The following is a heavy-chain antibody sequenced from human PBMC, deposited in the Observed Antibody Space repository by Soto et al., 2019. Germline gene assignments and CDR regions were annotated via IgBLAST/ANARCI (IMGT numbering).Heavy chain of an antibody. D-gene: IGHD3-9*01. V-gene: IGHV1-69*13. CDR3: ARVGDYDILTGRSYYYYYGMDV. CDR2: IIPIFGTA. J-gene: IGHJ6*02. Sequence: ASVKVSCKASGGTFSSYAISWVRQAPGQGLEWMGGIIPIFGTANYAQKFQGRVTVTADESTSTAYMELSSLRSEDTAVYYCARVGDYDILTGRSYYYYYGMDVWGQGTTVTVSS. CDR1: GGTFSSYA.